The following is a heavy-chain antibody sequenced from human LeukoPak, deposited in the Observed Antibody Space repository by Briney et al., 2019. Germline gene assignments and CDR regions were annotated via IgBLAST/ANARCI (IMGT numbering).Heavy chain of an antibody. J-gene: IGHJ4*02. D-gene: IGHD2-2*01. Sequence: PSVKVSCKASGGTFSSYAISWVRQAPGQGLEWMGGIIPIFGTANYAQKFQGRVTITTDESTSTAYMELSSLRSEDTAVYYCARARVAEDQPFDYWGQGTLVTVSS. CDR1: GGTFSSYA. CDR3: ARARVAEDQPFDY. CDR2: IIPIFGTA. V-gene: IGHV1-69*05.